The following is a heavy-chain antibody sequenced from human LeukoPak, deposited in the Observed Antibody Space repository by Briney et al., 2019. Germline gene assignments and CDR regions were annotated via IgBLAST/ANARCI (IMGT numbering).Heavy chain of an antibody. CDR2: IIPIFGTA. V-gene: IGHV1-69*05. J-gene: IGHJ4*02. Sequence: SVKVSCKASGGTFSSYAISWVRQAPGQGLEWMGGIIPIFGTANYAQKFQGRVTVTTDESTSTAYMELSSLRSEDTAVYYCAISYDFWSGYYRKFDYWGQGTLVTVSS. CDR3: AISYDFWSGYYRKFDY. CDR1: GGTFSSYA. D-gene: IGHD3-3*01.